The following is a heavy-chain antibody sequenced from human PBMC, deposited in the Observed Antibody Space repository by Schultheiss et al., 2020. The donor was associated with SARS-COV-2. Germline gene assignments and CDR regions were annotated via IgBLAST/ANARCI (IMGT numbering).Heavy chain of an antibody. D-gene: IGHD2-15*01. CDR2: INSDGSDT. J-gene: IGHJ3*02. V-gene: IGHV3-23*01. CDR1: GFTFSSYA. Sequence: GGSLRLSCAASGFTFSSYAMSWVRRAPGKGLEWVSRINSDGSDTTYADSVKGRFTISRDNAKNSLYLQMNSLRAEDTAVYYCARNTDYCSGDSCYRDAFDIWGQGTMVTVSS. CDR3: ARNTDYCSGDSCYRDAFDI.